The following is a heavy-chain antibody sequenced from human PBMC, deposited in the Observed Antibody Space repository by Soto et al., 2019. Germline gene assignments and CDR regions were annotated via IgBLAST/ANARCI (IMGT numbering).Heavy chain of an antibody. CDR3: ARDLYGSGSYYAPYGMDV. CDR2: VIPIFGTA. D-gene: IGHD3-10*01. CDR1: GGTFSSYA. Sequence: QVQLVQSGAEVKKPGSSVKVSCKASGGTFSSYAISWVRQAPGQGLEWMGGVIPIFGTANYAQKFQGRVTIPADESTSTAYMGLSSLRSEDTAVYYCARDLYGSGSYYAPYGMDVWGQGTTVTVSS. V-gene: IGHV1-69*01. J-gene: IGHJ6*02.